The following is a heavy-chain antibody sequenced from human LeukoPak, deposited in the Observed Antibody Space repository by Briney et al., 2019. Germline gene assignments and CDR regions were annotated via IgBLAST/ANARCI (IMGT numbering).Heavy chain of an antibody. CDR2: IGTAGDT. V-gene: IGHV3-13*01. Sequence: GGSLRLSCAASGFTFSSYDMHWVRQATGIGLEWVSAIGTAGDTYYPGSVKGRFTISRENAKNSLYLQMNSLRAGDTAVYYCARGGDFGYSYGGYYYMDVWGKGTTVTVSS. D-gene: IGHD5-18*01. CDR3: ARGGDFGYSYGGYYYMDV. CDR1: GFTFSSYD. J-gene: IGHJ6*03.